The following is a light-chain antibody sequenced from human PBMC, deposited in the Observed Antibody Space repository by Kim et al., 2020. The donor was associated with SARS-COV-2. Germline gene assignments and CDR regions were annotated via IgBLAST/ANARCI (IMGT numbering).Light chain of an antibody. J-gene: IGKJ4*01. CDR2: DVS. Sequence: SLAPGERATRSRRARQNVYSYLVWYQQKPGQAARLLIYDVSNRASGIPARFSGSGSGTDFTLTISNLEADDFAVYYCQQRSDWPPTFGGGTKVDIK. V-gene: IGKV3-11*01. CDR1: QNVYSY. CDR3: QQRSDWPPT.